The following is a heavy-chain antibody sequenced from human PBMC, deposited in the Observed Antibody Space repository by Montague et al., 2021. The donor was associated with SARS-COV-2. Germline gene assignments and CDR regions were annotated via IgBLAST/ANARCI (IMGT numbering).Heavy chain of an antibody. CDR3: SRVRHRGSGMDV. Sequence: CAISGDSVSRNGRAWNELRPSPPSGLEFLGRTFYQSEWNYHYADXVKSRITIDPDTSKNQVSLQLRSVTPEDTAVYFCSRVRHRGSGMDVWGQGTTVTGS. J-gene: IGHJ6*02. V-gene: IGHV6-1*01. D-gene: IGHD3-16*01. CDR2: TFYQSEWNY. CDR1: GDSVSRNGRA.